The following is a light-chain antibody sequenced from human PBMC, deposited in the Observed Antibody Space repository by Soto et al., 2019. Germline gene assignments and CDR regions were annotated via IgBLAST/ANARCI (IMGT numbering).Light chain of an antibody. CDR2: GAS. Sequence: EIVLTQSPGTLSLSPGERATLSCRASQSVSSSYLAWYPQKPGQAPRPLIYGASSRATGIPDRFSGSGSGTEFTLTVSRLEPEDFAVYYCQQYDSSPVTFGQGTKVEIK. V-gene: IGKV3-20*01. CDR3: QQYDSSPVT. CDR1: QSVSSSY. J-gene: IGKJ1*01.